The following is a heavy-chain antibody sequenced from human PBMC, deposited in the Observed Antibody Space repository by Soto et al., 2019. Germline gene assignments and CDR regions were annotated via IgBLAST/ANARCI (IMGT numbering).Heavy chain of an antibody. V-gene: IGHV4-59*08. Sequence: QVQLQESGPGLVKPSETLSLTCTVSGGSTNSTYQWSWIRQPPGKGLEWIGYIHYSGSTNYNPSLKSRVTISVDTSKNQFSLNLTSVTAADTAVYYCARRTYGGRSWYLDLWGRCTLVTVSS. CDR1: GGSTNSTYQ. CDR2: IHYSGST. J-gene: IGHJ2*01. CDR3: ARRTYGGRSWYLDL. D-gene: IGHD2-15*01.